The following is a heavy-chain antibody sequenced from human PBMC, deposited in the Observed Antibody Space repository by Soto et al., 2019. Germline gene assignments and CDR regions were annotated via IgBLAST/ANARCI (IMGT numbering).Heavy chain of an antibody. V-gene: IGHV4-34*01. CDR3: ARGARKGYCSSTSCYWMGYGMDV. CDR1: GGSFSGYY. Sequence: TSETLSLTCAVYGGSFSGYYWSWIRQPPGKGLEWIGEINHRGSTNYNPSLKSRVTISVDTSKNQFSLKLSSVTAADTAVYYCARGARKGYCSSTSCYWMGYGMDVWGQGTTVTVSS. CDR2: INHRGST. J-gene: IGHJ6*02. D-gene: IGHD2-2*01.